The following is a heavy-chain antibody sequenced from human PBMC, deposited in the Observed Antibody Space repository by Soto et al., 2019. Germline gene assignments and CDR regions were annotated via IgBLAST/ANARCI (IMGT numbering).Heavy chain of an antibody. V-gene: IGHV4-59*01. CDR3: ARAWGYYFDY. J-gene: IGHJ4*02. Sequence: QVQLQESGPGLVKPSETLSLTCTVSGGSISSYYWCWLRQPPGKGLEWIGYIYYSGSTNYNPSLKRRVTISVDTSKNQFSLKLSSVTAADTAVYYCARAWGYYFDYWGQGTLVTVSS. CDR2: IYYSGST. CDR1: GGSISSYY. D-gene: IGHD3-16*01.